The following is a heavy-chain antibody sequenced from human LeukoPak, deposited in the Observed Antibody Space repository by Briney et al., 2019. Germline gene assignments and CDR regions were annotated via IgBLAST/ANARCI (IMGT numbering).Heavy chain of an antibody. D-gene: IGHD6-6*01. V-gene: IGHV3-15*01. J-gene: IGHJ6*03. Sequence: GGSLRLSCAASDFSFITYAMSWVRQAPGKGLEWVGRIKSKTDGGTTDYAAPVKGRFTISRDDSKNTLYLQMNSLKTEDTAVYYCTTDMGIAARPLYYYYYMDVWGKGTTVTVSS. CDR3: TTDMGIAARPLYYYYYMDV. CDR2: IKSKTDGGTT. CDR1: DFSFITYA.